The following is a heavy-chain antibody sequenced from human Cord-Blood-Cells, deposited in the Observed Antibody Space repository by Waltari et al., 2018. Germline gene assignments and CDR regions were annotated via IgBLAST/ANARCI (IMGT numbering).Heavy chain of an antibody. J-gene: IGHJ4*02. CDR1: GCHFSSYA. CDR2: IIPILGIA. Sequence: QVQLVQSGAEVKKPGSSVKVSCKASGCHFSSYAISWVRQAPGQGLEWMGGIIPILGIANYAQKFQGRVTITADESTSTAYMELSSLRSEDTAVYYCASGGGDYGGNSGYFDYWGQGTLVTVSS. D-gene: IGHD4-17*01. CDR3: ASGGGDYGGNSGYFDY. V-gene: IGHV1-69*04.